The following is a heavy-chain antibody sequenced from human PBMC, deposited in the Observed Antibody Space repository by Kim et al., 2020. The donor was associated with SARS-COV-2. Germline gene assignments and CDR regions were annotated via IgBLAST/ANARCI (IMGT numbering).Heavy chain of an antibody. V-gene: IGHV3-74*01. D-gene: IGHD4-17*01. CDR1: GLTFSTYW. CDR3: ARDEGQGTTSRGFDY. CDR2: INRDGSQT. Sequence: GGSLRLSCAASGLTFSTYWMHWVRQAPGKGPVWVSRINRDGSQTNYADSVKGRFTVSRDNAKNTVYLQMNSLRAEDTAVYFCARDEGQGTTSRGFDYWGQGTLVSVSS. J-gene: IGHJ4*02.